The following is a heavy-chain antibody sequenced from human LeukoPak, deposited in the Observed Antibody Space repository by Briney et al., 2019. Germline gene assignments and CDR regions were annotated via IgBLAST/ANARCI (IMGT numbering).Heavy chain of an antibody. J-gene: IGHJ3*02. CDR3: ARHTAFEI. Sequence: GGSLRLSCAASGFAFSSYSMTWVRQAPGKGLEWVSSISSSSSYIYYADSVKGRVTISRDNAKNSLYLQMNSLRAEDTAVYYCARHTAFEIWGQGTMVTVSS. CDR1: GFAFSSYS. CDR2: ISSSSSYI. V-gene: IGHV3-21*01.